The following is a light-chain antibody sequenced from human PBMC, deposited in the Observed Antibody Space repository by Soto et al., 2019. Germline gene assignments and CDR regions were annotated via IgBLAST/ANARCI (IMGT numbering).Light chain of an antibody. J-gene: IGLJ1*01. CDR2: DVS. CDR3: CSYAGSYTGV. V-gene: IGLV2-11*01. CDR1: SSDVGGYNF. Sequence: QSALTQPRSVSGSPGQSVTISCTGTSSDVGGYNFVSWYQQHPGKAPKLMIYDVSKRPSGVPDRFSGSKSGNTASLTSSVLQAEDEADYYCCSYAGSYTGVFGTGTKVTVL.